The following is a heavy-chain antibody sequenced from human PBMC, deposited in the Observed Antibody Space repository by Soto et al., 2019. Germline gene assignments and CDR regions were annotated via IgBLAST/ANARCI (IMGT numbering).Heavy chain of an antibody. CDR1: GYSLSELP. CDR2: LDPSDGQT. D-gene: IGHD6-13*01. V-gene: IGHV1-24*01. J-gene: IGHJ6*02. Sequence: ASVKVSCKISGYSLSELPMHWVRQAPGKGLEWMGGLDPSDGQTIHTQKFQGRVTMTEDTSADTAYMELSRLRSEDTAVYYCARDREDSSSEIYGMDVWGQGTTVTAP. CDR3: ARDREDSSSEIYGMDV.